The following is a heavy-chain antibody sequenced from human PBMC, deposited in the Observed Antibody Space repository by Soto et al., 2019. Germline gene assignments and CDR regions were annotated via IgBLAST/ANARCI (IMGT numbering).Heavy chain of an antibody. CDR1: GFTSSSYA. Sequence: PGGSLRLSCAASGFTSSSYAMSWVRQAPGKGLEWVSAISGSGSNTYYADSVKGRFTIPRDNAKNSLFLQMNSLRDEDTAVYYCARGPSTAAPLSDWYFDLWGRGTLVTVPQ. D-gene: IGHD2-2*01. CDR2: ISGSGSNT. J-gene: IGHJ2*01. V-gene: IGHV3-23*01. CDR3: ARGPSTAAPLSDWYFDL.